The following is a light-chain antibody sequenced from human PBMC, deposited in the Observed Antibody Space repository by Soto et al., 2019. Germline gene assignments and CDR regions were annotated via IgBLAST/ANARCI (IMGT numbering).Light chain of an antibody. CDR3: QQYNSWPSFT. J-gene: IGKJ2*01. V-gene: IGKV3-15*01. CDR1: QSISSN. CDR2: GAS. Sequence: EIVMTQSPGTLSLSPGERATLSCRASQSISSNLSWYQQKPRQAPRRLIYGASTTTTGIPARFSGSGCGTESNLTISGLQSEDSAVYDCQQYNSWPSFTFGEGTKLEIK.